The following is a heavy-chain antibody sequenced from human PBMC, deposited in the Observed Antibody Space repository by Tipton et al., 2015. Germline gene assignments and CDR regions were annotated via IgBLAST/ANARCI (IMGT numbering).Heavy chain of an antibody. CDR3: ARARGRHGGLFDS. J-gene: IGHJ4*02. CDR1: GGSMSSFY. V-gene: IGHV4-59*08. CDR2: IQYSGST. D-gene: IGHD4-23*01. Sequence: GLVKPSETLSLSCTVSGGSMSSFYWSWIRQPPGKELEWIGYIQYSGSTNYNPSLKSRVTISVDTSKTQFSLKVSSVTAADTAVYYCARARGRHGGLFDSWGQGILVTVSS.